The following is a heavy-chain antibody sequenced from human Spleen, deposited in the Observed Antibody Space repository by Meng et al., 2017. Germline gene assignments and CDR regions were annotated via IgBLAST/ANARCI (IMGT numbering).Heavy chain of an antibody. Sequence: QGQVVQSGAEVKKPGASVKVSCKASGYTFTSYDINWVRQATGQGLEWMGWMNPKSGDTHYAQKFQARVTMTGDTSISTAYMELSGLRSDDTAMYYCARDEDISAAGKLFGDYWGQGTLVTVSS. D-gene: IGHD6-25*01. V-gene: IGHV1-2*02. CDR3: ARDEDISAAGKLFGDY. J-gene: IGHJ4*02. CDR1: GYTFTSYD. CDR2: MNPKSGDT.